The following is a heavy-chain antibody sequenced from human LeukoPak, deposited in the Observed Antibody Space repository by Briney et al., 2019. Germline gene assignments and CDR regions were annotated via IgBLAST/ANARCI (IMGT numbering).Heavy chain of an antibody. D-gene: IGHD2-8*01. CDR3: ARLFGGRDCTNGVCYHFDH. CDR2: LYSGGSA. V-gene: IGHV3-66*04. Sequence: GGSLRLSCAVSGISVRGNYLTWVRRAPGKGLVWVSVLYSGGSADYADSVKGRFTISRDNSKNTMYLQMNSLRAEDTAVYFCARLFGGRDCTNGVCYHFDHWGQGTLVTVSS. CDR1: GISVRGNY. J-gene: IGHJ4*02.